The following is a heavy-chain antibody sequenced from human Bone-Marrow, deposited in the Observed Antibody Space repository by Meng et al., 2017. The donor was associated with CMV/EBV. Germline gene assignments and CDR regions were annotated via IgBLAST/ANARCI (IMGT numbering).Heavy chain of an antibody. V-gene: IGHV3-49*04. D-gene: IGHD2-2*01. CDR2: IRSKAYGGTT. J-gene: IGHJ5*02. CDR1: GSTFSSYW. CDR3: TRVRYCSSTSCRGWFDP. Sequence: GGSLRLSCAASGSTFSSYWMSWVRQAPGKGLEWVGFIRSKAYGGTTEYAASVKGRFTISRDDSKSIAYLQMNSLKTEDTAVYYCTRVRYCSSTSCRGWFDPWGQGTLVTVSS.